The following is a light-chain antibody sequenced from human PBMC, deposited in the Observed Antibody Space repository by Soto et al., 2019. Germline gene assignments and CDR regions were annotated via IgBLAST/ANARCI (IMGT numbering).Light chain of an antibody. CDR3: MQALQTPST. Sequence: IVMAQSPLSLPVTQGAPESIACRSSQSLLQSNGYNYLHWYLQKPGQSPQLLIYLGSNRASGVPDRFSGSGSGTDFTLKISRVEAEDVGVYYCMQALQTPSTFGQGTKVDIK. CDR1: QSLLQSNGYNY. CDR2: LGS. J-gene: IGKJ1*01. V-gene: IGKV2-28*01.